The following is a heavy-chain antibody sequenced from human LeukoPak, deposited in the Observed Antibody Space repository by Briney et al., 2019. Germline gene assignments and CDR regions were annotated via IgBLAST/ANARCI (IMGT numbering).Heavy chain of an antibody. V-gene: IGHV3-7*01. CDR1: GFTFSSYS. D-gene: IGHD6-6*01. CDR3: ASSSYSCSSS. Sequence: GGSLRLSCAASGFTFSSYSINWVRQAPGKGLEWVANINEDGSEKYYVGSVEGRFTISRDNAKNSVFLQMNSLRADDTAMYYCASSSYSCSSSWGQGTLVTVSS. J-gene: IGHJ5*02. CDR2: INEDGSEK.